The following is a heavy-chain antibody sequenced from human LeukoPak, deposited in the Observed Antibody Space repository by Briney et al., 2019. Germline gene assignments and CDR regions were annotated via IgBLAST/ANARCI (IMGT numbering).Heavy chain of an antibody. D-gene: IGHD1-14*01. CDR2: IFHSGST. V-gene: IGHV4-39*01. Sequence: SETLSLTCTVSGGSISSSSYYWSWIRQPPGKGLERLGSIFHSGSTYYSPSFKSRVTISADTSKNQFSLRLPSVAAADTAVYYCAGWSSGSSAYDIWGHGTMVTVSS. J-gene: IGHJ3*02. CDR3: AGWSSGSSAYDI. CDR1: GGSISSSSYY.